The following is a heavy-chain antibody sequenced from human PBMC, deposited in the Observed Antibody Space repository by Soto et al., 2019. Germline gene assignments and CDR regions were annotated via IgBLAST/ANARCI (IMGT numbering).Heavy chain of an antibody. Sequence: PGGALRLSYEGPGIKVCGFRMHWDRQVPGKGLVWVARVESGGSDTSYADSVKGRFTISRDKAKNSLYLQMNSLRAEDTAVYYCARGTFYYDSHADYGYWGQGTVVTVSS. D-gene: IGHD3-22*01. CDR3: ARGTFYYDSHADYGY. V-gene: IGHV3-74*01. CDR1: GIKVCGFR. CDR2: VESGGSDT. J-gene: IGHJ4*02.